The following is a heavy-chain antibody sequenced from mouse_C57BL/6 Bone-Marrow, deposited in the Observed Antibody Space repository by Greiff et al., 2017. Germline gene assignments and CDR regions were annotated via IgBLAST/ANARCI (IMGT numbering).Heavy chain of an antibody. CDR2: ISSGSSTI. D-gene: IGHD4-1*01. Sequence: EVKLVESGGGLVKPGGSLKLSCAASGFTFSDYGMHWVRQAPEKGLEWVAYISSGSSTIYYADTVKGRFTISRDNAKNTLFLQMTRLRSEDTAMYYCSTTRSWDCIYFDYWGQGTTLTVSS. CDR3: STTRSWDCIYFDY. CDR1: GFTFSDYG. J-gene: IGHJ2*01. V-gene: IGHV5-17*01.